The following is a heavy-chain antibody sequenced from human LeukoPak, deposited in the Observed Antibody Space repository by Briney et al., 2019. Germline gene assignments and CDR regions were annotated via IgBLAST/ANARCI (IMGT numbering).Heavy chain of an antibody. CDR3: SRDGWDGNSGSYRDY. CDR2: INPSGGST. V-gene: IGHV1-46*01. CDR1: GYTFTSYY. D-gene: IGHD5-24*01. J-gene: IGHJ4*02. Sequence: ASVKVSCKASGYTFTSYYMHWVRQAPGQGLEWMGIINPSGGSTSYAQKFQGRVTMTRDTSTSTVYMELSSLRSEDTAVFYCSRDGWDGNSGSYRDYWGQGTLVTVSS.